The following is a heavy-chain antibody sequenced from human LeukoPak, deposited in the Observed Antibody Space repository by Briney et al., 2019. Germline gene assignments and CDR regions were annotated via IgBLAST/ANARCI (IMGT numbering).Heavy chain of an antibody. J-gene: IGHJ6*03. CDR1: GGSISSYY. V-gene: IGHV4-59*01. Sequence: SETLSLTCTVSGGSISSYYWSWLRQPPGKGLEWIGYIYYSGSTNYNPSLKSRVTISVDTSKNQFSLKLSSVTAADTAVYYCARSPPSIAARPVTYYMDVWGKGTTVTVSS. CDR3: ARSPPSIAARPVTYYMDV. CDR2: IYYSGST. D-gene: IGHD6-6*01.